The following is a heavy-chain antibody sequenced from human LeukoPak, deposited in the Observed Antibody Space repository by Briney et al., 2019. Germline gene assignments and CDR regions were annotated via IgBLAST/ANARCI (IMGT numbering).Heavy chain of an antibody. J-gene: IGHJ3*02. Sequence: QTGGSLRLSCAASGFTFNSYVMSWVRQAPGKGLEWVSAINGGGGNTYYADSVKGRFTISRDNSKNMVYLQMNILRADDTAVYYCASIAAAGLDAFDIWGQGTMVTVSS. D-gene: IGHD6-13*01. CDR1: GFTFNSYV. CDR3: ASIAAAGLDAFDI. CDR2: INGGGGNT. V-gene: IGHV3-23*01.